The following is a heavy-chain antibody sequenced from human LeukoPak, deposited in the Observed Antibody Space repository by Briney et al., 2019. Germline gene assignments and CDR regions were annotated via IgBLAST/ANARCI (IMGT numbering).Heavy chain of an antibody. J-gene: IGHJ4*02. CDR3: ARADCSSSSCYTVAY. V-gene: IGHV3-64*01. CDR2: ISSDGDST. CDR1: GFTFNSYP. D-gene: IGHD2-2*02. Sequence: GGSLRLSCAASGFTFNSYPMQWVRQAPGKGLEYVSGISSDGDSTYYANSVKGRFLISRDNSKNMLYLQMGSLRAEDMAVYYCARADCSSSSCYTVAYWGQGTLVTVSS.